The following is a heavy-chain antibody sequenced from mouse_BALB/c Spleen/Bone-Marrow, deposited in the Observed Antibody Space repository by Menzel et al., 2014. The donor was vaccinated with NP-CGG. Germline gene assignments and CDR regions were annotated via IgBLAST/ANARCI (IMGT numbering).Heavy chain of an antibody. J-gene: IGHJ1*01. D-gene: IGHD2-14*01. V-gene: IGHV1S56*01. CDR1: GYTFTSYF. CDR2: IYPGDGST. CDR3: AYYRYDEYFDV. Sequence: SGPELVKPGASVRMSCKASGYTFTSYFIHWVKQRPGQGLEWIGWIYPGDGSTKYNEKFKGKTTLTADKSPSTAYMLLSSLTSEDSAIFFCAYYRYDEYFDVWGAGTTVTVSS.